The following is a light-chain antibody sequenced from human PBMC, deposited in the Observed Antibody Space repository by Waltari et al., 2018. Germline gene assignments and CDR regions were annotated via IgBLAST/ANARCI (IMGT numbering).Light chain of an antibody. Sequence: DIQMTQFPSSLSASVGDRVTITCRASQNISASLNWYQQRPGKAPKLLIYAASTLHSESPSSFSGSGSGTDIPLNISRLQPEDFATYYCQDSYRTLSYPLGPGNRVDV. CDR1: QNISAS. J-gene: IGKJ3*01. CDR3: QDSYRTLSYP. V-gene: IGKV1-39*01. CDR2: AAS.